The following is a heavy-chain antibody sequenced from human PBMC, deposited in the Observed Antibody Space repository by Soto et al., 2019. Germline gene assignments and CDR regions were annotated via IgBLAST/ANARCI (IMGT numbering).Heavy chain of an antibody. V-gene: IGHV1-3*01. Sequence: RASVKVSCKASGYTFTSSGIHWVRQAPGQTLEWMGWINPGKDFTKYSQRFQGRVTITRDTTASTAYMELTGLVSEDTAVYYCARGSFPAGSTYHYGMDVWGQGTTVTVSS. D-gene: IGHD3-10*01. CDR2: INPGKDFT. CDR3: ARGSFPAGSTYHYGMDV. J-gene: IGHJ6*02. CDR1: GYTFTSSG.